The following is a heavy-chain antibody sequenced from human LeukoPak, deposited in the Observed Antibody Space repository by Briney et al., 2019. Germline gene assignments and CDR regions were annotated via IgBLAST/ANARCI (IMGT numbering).Heavy chain of an antibody. D-gene: IGHD1-26*01. CDR3: ARNPPAQIVGATTLDY. Sequence: GGSLRLSCAASGFTFSIYSMNWVRQAPGKGLEWVSSISSTSNYIYYADSVKGRFTISRDNAKNSLYLQMNSLRAEDTAVYYCARNPPAQIVGATTLDYWGLGTLVTVSS. CDR1: GFTFSIYS. V-gene: IGHV3-21*01. CDR2: ISSTSNYI. J-gene: IGHJ4*01.